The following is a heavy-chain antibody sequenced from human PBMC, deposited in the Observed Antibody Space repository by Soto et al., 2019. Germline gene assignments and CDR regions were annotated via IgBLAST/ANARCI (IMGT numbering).Heavy chain of an antibody. V-gene: IGHV4-61*01. D-gene: IGHD3-22*01. J-gene: IGHJ5*02. Sequence: PSETLSLTCTVSGGSVSSGSYYWSWIRHPPGKGLEWIGYIYYSGSTNYNPSLKSRVTISVDTSKNQFSLKLSSVTAADTAVYYCARTYYYYSSGYFRGSWFDPWGQGTLVPVSS. CDR1: GGSVSSGSYY. CDR2: IYYSGST. CDR3: ARTYYYYSSGYFRGSWFDP.